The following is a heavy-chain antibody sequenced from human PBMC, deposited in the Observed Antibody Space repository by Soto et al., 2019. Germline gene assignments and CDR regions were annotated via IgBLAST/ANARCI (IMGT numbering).Heavy chain of an antibody. Sequence: SVKVSCKASGGTFSSYTISWVRQAPGQGLEWMGRIIPILGIANYAQKFQGRVTITADKSTSTAYMELSSLRSEDTAVYYCARVSRQTMVRGVIMGPFDYWGQGTLVTVSS. J-gene: IGHJ4*02. V-gene: IGHV1-69*02. CDR3: ARVSRQTMVRGVIMGPFDY. CDR2: IIPILGIA. D-gene: IGHD3-10*01. CDR1: GGTFSSYT.